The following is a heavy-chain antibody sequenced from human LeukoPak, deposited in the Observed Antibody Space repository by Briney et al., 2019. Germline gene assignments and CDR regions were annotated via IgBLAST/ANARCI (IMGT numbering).Heavy chain of an antibody. V-gene: IGHV4-30-2*01. CDR2: IYHSGST. CDR3: ARHYYAILTGYYNVGYFDY. D-gene: IGHD3-9*01. CDR1: GGSISSGGYS. Sequence: PSETLSLTCAVSGGSISSGGYSWGWIGQPPGQGLGWIACIYHSGSTYYNPSLSSRATISVARSKAQLPLKLSSVPAADTAVYYCARHYYAILTGYYNVGYFDYWGQGTLVTVSP. J-gene: IGHJ4*02.